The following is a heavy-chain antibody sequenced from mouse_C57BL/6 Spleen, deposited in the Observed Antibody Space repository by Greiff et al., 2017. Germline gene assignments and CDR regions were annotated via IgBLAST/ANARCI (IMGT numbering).Heavy chain of an antibody. V-gene: IGHV2-2*01. Sequence: QVQLKESGPGLVQPSQSLSIPCTVSGFSLTSYGVHWVRQSPGKGLEWLGVIWSGGSTDYNAAFISRLSISKDNSKSQVFFKMNSLQADDTAIYYCARWLLDWYFDVWGTGTTVTVSS. D-gene: IGHD2-3*01. CDR3: ARWLLDWYFDV. J-gene: IGHJ1*03. CDR1: GFSLTSYG. CDR2: IWSGGST.